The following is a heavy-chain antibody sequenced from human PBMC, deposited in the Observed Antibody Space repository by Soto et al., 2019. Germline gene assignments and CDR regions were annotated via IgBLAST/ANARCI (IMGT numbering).Heavy chain of an antibody. Sequence: LRLSCAASGFTFSSYSMNWVRQAPGKGLEWVSSISSSSSYIYYADSVKGRFTISRDNAKNSLYLQMNSLRAEDTAVYYCARDGSADFWSGYHTFDYWGQGTLVTVSS. D-gene: IGHD3-3*01. CDR2: ISSSSSYI. V-gene: IGHV3-21*01. CDR3: ARDGSADFWSGYHTFDY. J-gene: IGHJ4*02. CDR1: GFTFSSYS.